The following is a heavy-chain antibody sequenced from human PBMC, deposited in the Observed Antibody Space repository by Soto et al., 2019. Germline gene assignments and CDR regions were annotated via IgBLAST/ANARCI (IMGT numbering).Heavy chain of an antibody. J-gene: IGHJ4*02. D-gene: IGHD6-6*01. CDR2: IYPTDGGT. CDR1: GYTFTNYY. CDR3: ASGRDRGSSESSFDY. V-gene: IGHV1-2*02. Sequence: QVQLVQSGAEVKKPGASMKVSCKASGYTFTNYYIYWVRQAPGQGLEWMGWIYPTDGGTNYAQKVQGRVTMTRDTSISTAYMELSRLSSDDTAVYYCASGRDRGSSESSFDYWGQGTLVTVSS.